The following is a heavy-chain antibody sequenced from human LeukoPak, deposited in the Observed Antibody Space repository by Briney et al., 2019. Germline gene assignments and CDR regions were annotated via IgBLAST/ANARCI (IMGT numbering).Heavy chain of an antibody. D-gene: IGHD4-11*01. CDR3: ARDGLQGSYWYFDL. CDR2: INHSGST. Sequence: PSETLSLTCAVYGGSFSGYYWSWIRQPPGKGLEWIGEINHSGSTNYNPSLKSRVTISVDTSKNQFSLKLSSVTAADTAVYYCARDGLQGSYWYFDLWGRGTLVTVSS. J-gene: IGHJ2*01. V-gene: IGHV4-34*01. CDR1: GGSFSGYY.